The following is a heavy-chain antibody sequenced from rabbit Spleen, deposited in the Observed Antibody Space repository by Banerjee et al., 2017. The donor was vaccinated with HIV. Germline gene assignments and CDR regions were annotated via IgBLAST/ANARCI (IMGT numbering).Heavy chain of an antibody. J-gene: IGHJ4*01. CDR3: ARDLIGVIGWNFNL. V-gene: IGHV1S45*01. D-gene: IGHD1-1*01. CDR1: GFSFSDRDV. CDR2: INTATVKA. Sequence: QEHLEESGGGLVKPERSLTLTCKASGFSFSDRDVMCWVRQAPGKGLEWITCINTATVKAVYATWAKGRFTISRTSSTTVTLQMTSLTVADTAIYFCARDLIGVIGWNFNLWGQGTLVTVS.